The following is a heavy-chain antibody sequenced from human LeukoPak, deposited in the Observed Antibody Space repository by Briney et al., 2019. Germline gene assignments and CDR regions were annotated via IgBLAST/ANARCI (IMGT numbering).Heavy chain of an antibody. Sequence: PSETLSLTCTVSGGSISSYYWSWIRQPPGKGLEWIGTIYYSGSTKNNPSLKSRVTISVYTAKNQFSADTAVYYCAREVAGIQLFDYWGQGTLVTVSS. J-gene: IGHJ4*02. CDR3: AREVAGIQLFDY. D-gene: IGHD5-18*01. V-gene: IGHV4-59*01. CDR1: GGSISSYY. CDR2: IYYSGST.